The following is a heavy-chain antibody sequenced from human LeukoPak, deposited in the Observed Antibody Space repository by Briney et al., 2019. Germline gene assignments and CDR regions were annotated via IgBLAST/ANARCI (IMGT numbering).Heavy chain of an antibody. CDR1: GFTFSTYG. J-gene: IGHJ5*02. D-gene: IGHD3-16*01. Sequence: GGSLRLSCAASGFTFSTYGMHWVRQAPGKGLEWVAFIRYDGNNKYYADSVKGRFTISRDNAENSLHLQTDSLRVEDTPVYYCARLGGETTRFDLWGQGALVTVSS. CDR3: ARLGGETTRFDL. CDR2: IRYDGNNK. V-gene: IGHV3-30*02.